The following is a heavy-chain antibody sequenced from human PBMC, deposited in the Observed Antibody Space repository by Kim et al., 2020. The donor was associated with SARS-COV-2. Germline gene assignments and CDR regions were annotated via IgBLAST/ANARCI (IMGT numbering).Heavy chain of an antibody. Sequence: GGSLRLSCAASGFTFSGSAMHWVRQASGKGLEWVGRIRSKANSYATAYAASVKGRFTISRDDSKNTAYLQMNSLKTEDTAVYYCTRCGIAAAGTSLWFDPWGQGTLVTVSS. J-gene: IGHJ5*02. CDR3: TRCGIAAAGTSLWFDP. CDR2: IRSKANSYAT. V-gene: IGHV3-73*01. CDR1: GFTFSGSA. D-gene: IGHD6-13*01.